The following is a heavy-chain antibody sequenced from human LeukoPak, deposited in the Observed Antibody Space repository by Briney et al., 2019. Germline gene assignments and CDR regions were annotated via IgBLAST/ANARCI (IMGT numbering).Heavy chain of an antibody. V-gene: IGHV3-53*05. CDR3: AKDQWLVLDY. D-gene: IGHD6-19*01. Sequence: PGGSLRLSCAASGFTVSSNYMSWVRQAPGKGLEWVSVIYSGGSTYYADSVKGRFTISRDNSKNTLYLQMNSLRAEDTAVYSCAKDQWLVLDYWGQGTLVTVSS. CDR2: IYSGGST. CDR1: GFTVSSNY. J-gene: IGHJ4*02.